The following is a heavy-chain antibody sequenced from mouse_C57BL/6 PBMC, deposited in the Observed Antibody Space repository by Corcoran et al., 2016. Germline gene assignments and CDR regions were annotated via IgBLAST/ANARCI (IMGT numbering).Heavy chain of an antibody. CDR1: GYAFSSYW. Sequence: QVQLQQSGAELVKPGASVKIYCKASGYAFSSYWMNWVKQRPGKGLEWIGQIYPGDGDTNYNGKFKGKATLNADKSSSTAYMQLSSLTSEDSAVYFCAKGFTTVVDAAMDYWGQGTSVTVSS. V-gene: IGHV1-80*01. D-gene: IGHD1-1*01. CDR2: IYPGDGDT. CDR3: AKGFTTVVDAAMDY. J-gene: IGHJ4*01.